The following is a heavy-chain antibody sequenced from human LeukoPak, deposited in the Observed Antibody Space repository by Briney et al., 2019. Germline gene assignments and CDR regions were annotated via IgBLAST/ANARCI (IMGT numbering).Heavy chain of an antibody. J-gene: IGHJ4*02. D-gene: IGHD5-12*01. Sequence: PSETLSLTCTVSGGSISTSNYYWGWIRQPARKGLEWIGRIYTSGSANYNPSLKSRVTISVDTSKNQFSLKLSSVTAADTAVYYCARWLRGWDYFDYWGQGTLVTVSS. CDR1: GGSISTSNYY. V-gene: IGHV4-61*02. CDR3: ARWLRGWDYFDY. CDR2: IYTSGSA.